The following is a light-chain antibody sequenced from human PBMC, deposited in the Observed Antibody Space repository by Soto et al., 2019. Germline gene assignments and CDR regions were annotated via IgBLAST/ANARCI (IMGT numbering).Light chain of an antibody. V-gene: IGKV3-15*01. Sequence: EIVMTQSPAPLSVSPGESATLSCRASQSISSSKLAWYQQNPGQAPRLLMYGASNRATGIPASFSGSGSGTEFTLTISSRQSADFAVYYCHQYDNWPKTFGQGTRLEI. CDR1: QSISSS. CDR3: HQYDNWPKT. J-gene: IGKJ5*01. CDR2: GAS.